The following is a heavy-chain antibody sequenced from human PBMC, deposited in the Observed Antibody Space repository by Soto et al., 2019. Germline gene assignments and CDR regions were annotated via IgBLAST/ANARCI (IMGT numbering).Heavy chain of an antibody. CDR2: ISYDGRVT. CDR1: GLIFNVYS. CDR3: AASKGFHYGLDV. Sequence: QVRLVESGGGVVQPGRSLRLSCADSGLIFNVYSMHWVRQSPGKGLEWVAVISYDGRVTHYADSVKGRFTISRDNSENTVYLEMNGLRVEDTAVYYCAASKGFHYGLDVWGQGTTGTVS. J-gene: IGHJ6*02. V-gene: IGHV3-30*03.